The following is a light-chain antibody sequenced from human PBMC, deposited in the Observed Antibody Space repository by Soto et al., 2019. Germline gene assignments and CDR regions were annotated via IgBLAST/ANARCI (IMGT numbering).Light chain of an antibody. J-gene: IGKJ1*01. V-gene: IGKV1-5*03. CDR1: QSISSW. CDR2: KAS. CDR3: QQYNSYSPWT. Sequence: DIQMSRSPSTLSASVVERVTITCRASQSISSWLAWYQQKPGKAPKLLIYKASSLESGVPSRFSGSGSGTEFTLTISSLQPDDFATYYCQQYNSYSPWTFGQGTKVDIK.